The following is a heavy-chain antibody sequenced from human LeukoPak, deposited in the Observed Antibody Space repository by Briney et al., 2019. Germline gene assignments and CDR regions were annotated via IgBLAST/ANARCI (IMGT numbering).Heavy chain of an antibody. Sequence: GGSLRLSCAASGFIFSNYGMNWVRQAPGKGLEWVAAISASGSATSYADSVRGRFTISRDDAKSSLYLQMNSLRAEDTAVYYCARRNAMDVWGQGTTVIVFS. V-gene: IGHV3-21*04. CDR3: ARRNAMDV. J-gene: IGHJ6*02. CDR2: ISASGSAT. CDR1: GFIFSNYG.